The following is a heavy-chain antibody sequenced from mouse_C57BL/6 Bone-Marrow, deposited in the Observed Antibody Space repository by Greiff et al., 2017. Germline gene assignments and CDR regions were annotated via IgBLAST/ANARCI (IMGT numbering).Heavy chain of an antibody. J-gene: IGHJ1*03. V-gene: IGHV10-3*01. CDR3: VRAGEIYDGYYGGYWYFDV. Sequence: EVKVVESGGGLVQPKGSLKLSCAASGFTFNTYAMHWVRQAPGKGLEWVARIRSKSSNYATYYADSVKDRFTISRDDSQSMLYLQMNNRKTEDTAMYYCVRAGEIYDGYYGGYWYFDVWGTGTTVTVSS. CDR2: IRSKSSNYAT. CDR1: GFTFNTYA. D-gene: IGHD2-3*01.